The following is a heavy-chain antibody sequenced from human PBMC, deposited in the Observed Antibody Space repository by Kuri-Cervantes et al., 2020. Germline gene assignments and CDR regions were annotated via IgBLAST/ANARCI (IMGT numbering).Heavy chain of an antibody. D-gene: IGHD3-10*01. CDR2: INSDGSST. V-gene: IGHV3-74*01. CDR3: ARASLGGYYFDY. J-gene: IGHJ4*02. Sequence: GESLKISCAASGFTFSSYWIHWVHQAPGKGLVCVSRINSDGSSTSYADSVKGRFTISRDNAKNTLYLQMNSLRAEDTAVYYCARASLGGYYFDYWGQGTLVTVSS. CDR1: GFTFSSYW.